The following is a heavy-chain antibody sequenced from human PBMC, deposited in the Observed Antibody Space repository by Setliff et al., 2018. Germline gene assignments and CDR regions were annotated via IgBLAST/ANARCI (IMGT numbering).Heavy chain of an antibody. V-gene: IGHV3-30*02. CDR3: ARDGVFYAMDF. CDR2: IRYDGSNK. CDR1: GFTFSSYG. D-gene: IGHD3-10*01. Sequence: PGGSLRLSCAASGFTFSSYGMHWVRQAPGKGLEWVAFIRYDGSNKDYADSVKGRFTISRDNSKNAVYLQMNNLRAEDTAVYHCARDGVFYAMDFWGQGTTVTVSS. J-gene: IGHJ6*02.